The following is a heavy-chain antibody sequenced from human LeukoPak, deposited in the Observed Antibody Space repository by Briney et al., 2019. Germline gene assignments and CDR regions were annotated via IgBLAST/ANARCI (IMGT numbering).Heavy chain of an antibody. J-gene: IGHJ4*02. D-gene: IGHD2-21*01. CDR2: MSSSSSYI. CDR3: ARAPYCGGDCYSYYFGY. Sequence: PGGSLRLSRAASGFTFSSYSMNWVRQAPGKGLEWVSSMSSSSSYIYYADSVKGRFTISRDNAKNSLYLQMNSLRAEDTAVYYCARAPYCGGDCYSYYFGYWGQGTLVTVSS. CDR1: GFTFSSYS. V-gene: IGHV3-21*01.